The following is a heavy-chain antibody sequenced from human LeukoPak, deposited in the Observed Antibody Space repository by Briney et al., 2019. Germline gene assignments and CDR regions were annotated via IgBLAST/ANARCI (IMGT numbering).Heavy chain of an antibody. J-gene: IGHJ3*02. D-gene: IGHD5-12*01. V-gene: IGHV1-69*13. CDR2: IIPIFGTA. CDR3: ARGQRSVDAFDI. Sequence: ASVKVSCKASGGTFSSYAISWVRQAPGQGLEWMGGIIPIFGTANYAQKFQGRVTITADESTSTAYMELSSLSSEDTAVYYCARGQRSVDAFDIWGQGTMVTVSS. CDR1: GGTFSSYA.